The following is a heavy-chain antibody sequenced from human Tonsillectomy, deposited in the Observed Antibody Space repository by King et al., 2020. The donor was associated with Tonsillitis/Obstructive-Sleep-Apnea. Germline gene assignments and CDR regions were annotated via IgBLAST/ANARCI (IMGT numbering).Heavy chain of an antibody. V-gene: IGHV4-34*01. CDR2: ISHSGST. J-gene: IGHJ4*02. D-gene: IGHD3-22*01. CDR3: ARGDYYDSSGYSEFDY. Sequence: HVQLQQWGAGLLKPSETLSLTCAVYGGSFSGYYWSWCRQPPGRGLEWIGEISHSGSTNYTPSLKSRVTISVDTSKNPFSLKLYSVTAADTAVYYCARGDYYDSSGYSEFDYWGQGTLVTVSS. CDR1: GGSFSGYY.